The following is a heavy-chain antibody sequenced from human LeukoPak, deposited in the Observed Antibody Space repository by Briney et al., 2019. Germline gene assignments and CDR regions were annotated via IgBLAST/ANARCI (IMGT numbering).Heavy chain of an antibody. D-gene: IGHD3-10*01. CDR3: ARDSGNYHYDMDV. CDR1: GYSFNSHH. V-gene: IGHV1-46*02. Sequence: ASVKVSCKPSGYSFNSHHVHWVRQAPGQGLEWMGINFFHDGSTSNTQKFQDRVTMTRDTSTSTVYMELSSLRSEDTAVYYCARDSGNYHYDMDVWGQGTTVIVSS. CDR2: NFFHDGST. J-gene: IGHJ6*02.